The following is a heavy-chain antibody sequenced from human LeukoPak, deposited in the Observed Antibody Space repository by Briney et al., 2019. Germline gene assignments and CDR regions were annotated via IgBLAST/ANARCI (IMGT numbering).Heavy chain of an antibody. V-gene: IGHV4-34*01. CDR3: ARAPGGLWFRFDY. J-gene: IGHJ4*02. D-gene: IGHD3-10*01. CDR1: GGSFSGYY. Sequence: PSETLSLTCAVYGGSFSGYYWSWIRQPPGKGLEWIGEINHSGSTNYNPSLKSRVTISVDTSKGQFSLKLSSVTAADTAVYYCARAPGGLWFRFDYWGQGTLVTVSS. CDR2: INHSGST.